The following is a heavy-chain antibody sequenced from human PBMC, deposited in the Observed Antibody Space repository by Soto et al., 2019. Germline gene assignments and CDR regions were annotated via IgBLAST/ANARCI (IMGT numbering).Heavy chain of an antibody. Sequence: QVQLQESGPGLVKPSQTLSLTCTVSGGSISSGDYYWSWIRQPPGKGLEWIGYIYYSGTIYYNPSLKSRVTISVDTSKNQFSLKVNSVTAADTAVYYCARALIQLWPHYYYGMDVWGQGTTVTVSS. D-gene: IGHD5-18*01. J-gene: IGHJ6*02. CDR3: ARALIQLWPHYYYGMDV. CDR1: GGSISSGDYY. V-gene: IGHV4-30-4*01. CDR2: IYYSGTI.